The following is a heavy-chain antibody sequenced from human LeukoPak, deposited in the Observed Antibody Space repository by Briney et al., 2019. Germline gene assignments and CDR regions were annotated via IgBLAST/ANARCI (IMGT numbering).Heavy chain of an antibody. CDR2: ISSSSSYI. CDR3: ARDPPKYGSGSYYNGEHFDY. V-gene: IGHV3-21*01. CDR1: GFTFSSYS. J-gene: IGHJ4*02. Sequence: GGSLRLSCAASGFTFSSYSMNWVRQAPGKGPEWVSSISSSSSYIYYADSVKGRFTISRDNAKNSLYLQMNSLRAEDTAVYYCARDPPKYGSGSYYNGEHFDYWGQGTLVTVSS. D-gene: IGHD3-10*01.